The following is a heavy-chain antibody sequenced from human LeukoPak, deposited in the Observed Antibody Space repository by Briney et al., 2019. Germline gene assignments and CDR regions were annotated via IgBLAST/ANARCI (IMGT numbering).Heavy chain of an antibody. CDR1: GGSINSYY. Sequence: PSETLSLTCTVSGGSINSYYWSWIRQPPGKGLQWIGCIHYSGSTNYNPSLKSRVTISVDTSKNQFSLKLSSVTAADTAVYYCARHAPLGYSSVWYPPPNWFDPWGQGTLVTVSS. V-gene: IGHV4-59*08. CDR2: IHYSGST. CDR3: ARHAPLGYSSVWYPPPNWFDP. J-gene: IGHJ5*02. D-gene: IGHD6-19*01.